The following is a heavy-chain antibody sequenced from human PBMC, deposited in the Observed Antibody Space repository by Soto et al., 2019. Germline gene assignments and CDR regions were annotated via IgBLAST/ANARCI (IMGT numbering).Heavy chain of an antibody. CDR1: GGSISSGGYY. J-gene: IGHJ6*02. V-gene: IGHV4-31*03. Sequence: QVQLQESGPGLVKPSQTLSLTCTVSGGSISSGGYYWSWIRQHPGKGLEWIGYIYYSGSTYYNPSLKSRVTISVDTSKNQFSLKLSSVTAADTAVYYCARDPILGYYDSSGPIRGNYYGMDVWGQGTTVTVSS. D-gene: IGHD3-22*01. CDR3: ARDPILGYYDSSGPIRGNYYGMDV. CDR2: IYYSGST.